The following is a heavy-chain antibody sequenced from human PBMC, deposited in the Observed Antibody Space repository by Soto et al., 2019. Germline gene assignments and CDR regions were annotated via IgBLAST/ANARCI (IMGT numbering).Heavy chain of an antibody. D-gene: IGHD3-22*01. CDR2: IFYSGST. V-gene: IGHV4-59*01. Sequence: SETLSLTCTVSGTSINSYYWSWIRQPPGKGLEWIGYIFYSGSTNYNPSLKSRVTVSVDTSKNQFSLKLSSVTAADTAVYYCARDRYYDNSGRYYYYYGMDVWGQGTTVTVSS. CDR3: ARDRYYDNSGRYYYYYGMDV. J-gene: IGHJ6*02. CDR1: GTSINSYY.